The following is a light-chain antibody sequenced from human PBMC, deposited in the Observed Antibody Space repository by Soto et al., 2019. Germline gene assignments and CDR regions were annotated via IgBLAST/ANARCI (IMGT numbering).Light chain of an antibody. J-gene: IGLJ2*01. CDR1: SSDVGGHNY. V-gene: IGLV2-14*01. Sequence: QSALTQPASVSGSPGQSITISCTGTSSDVGGHNYVSWYQQHPGKAPKNMIYEVNNGPSGVSDRFSGSKSGNTASLTISGLQAEDEAYYYRSSFTNSGTVVFGGGTKLTVL. CDR3: SSFTNSGTVV. CDR2: EVN.